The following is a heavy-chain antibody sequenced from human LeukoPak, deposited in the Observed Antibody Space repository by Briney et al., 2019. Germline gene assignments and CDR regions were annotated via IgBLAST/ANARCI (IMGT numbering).Heavy chain of an antibody. CDR2: IYYSGST. CDR1: GGSISSYY. Sequence: SETLSLTCTVSGGSISSYYWSWIRQPPGKGLEWIGYIYYSGSTNYNPSLKSRVTISVDTSKNQFSLKLSSVTAADTAVCYCARMYSSSSEYNWFDPWGQGTLVTVSS. CDR3: ARMYSSSSEYNWFDP. D-gene: IGHD6-6*01. V-gene: IGHV4-59*01. J-gene: IGHJ5*02.